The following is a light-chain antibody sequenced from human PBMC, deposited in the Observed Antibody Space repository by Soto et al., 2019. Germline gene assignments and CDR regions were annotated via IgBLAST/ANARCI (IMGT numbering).Light chain of an antibody. CDR3: QQYKKWPPIT. V-gene: IGKV3-15*01. CDR2: EAS. Sequence: EIVMTQSPATLSVSPVERATLSCRASQSVARKLAWYQQKPGQAPSLIVHEASIRATGIPARFSGSGSGTEFTLTISSLQSEDFAVYYCQQYKKWPPITFGKGTRLEIK. J-gene: IGKJ5*01. CDR1: QSVARK.